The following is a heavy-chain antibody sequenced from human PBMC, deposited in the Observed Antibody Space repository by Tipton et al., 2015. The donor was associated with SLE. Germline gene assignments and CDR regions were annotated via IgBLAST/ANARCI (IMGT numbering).Heavy chain of an antibody. CDR2: MNPNSGNT. CDR3: ARARGWDAFDI. V-gene: IGHV1-8*01. D-gene: IGHD3-10*01. Sequence: QLVQSGAEVKKPGASVKVSCKVSGYTLTELSMHWVRQAPGKGLEWMGWMNPNSGNTGYAQKFQGRVTMTRNTSISTAYMELSSLRSEDTALYYCARARGWDAFDIWGQGTMVTVSS. J-gene: IGHJ3*02. CDR1: GYTLTELS.